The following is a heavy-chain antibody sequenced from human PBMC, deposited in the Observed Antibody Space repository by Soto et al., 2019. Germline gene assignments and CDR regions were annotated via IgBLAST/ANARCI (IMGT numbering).Heavy chain of an antibody. CDR1: GYPFTTYY. J-gene: IGHJ4*02. D-gene: IGHD3-10*01. Sequence: HVQLVQSGTEVKKPGASVRVSCMVSGYPFTTYYIHWVRQAPGQGLEWMGWIDPRSGGTVYEQKFQGRVTMTRDTSISTVYMDLSGLTSDDTALYYCATDDYGIFPYRGQGSLVTVSS. CDR2: IDPRSGGT. V-gene: IGHV1-2*02. CDR3: ATDDYGIFPY.